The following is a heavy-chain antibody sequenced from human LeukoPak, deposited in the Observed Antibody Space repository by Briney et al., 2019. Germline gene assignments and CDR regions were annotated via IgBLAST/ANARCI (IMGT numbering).Heavy chain of an antibody. V-gene: IGHV4-34*01. CDR1: GGSFSGYY. D-gene: IGHD3-10*01. J-gene: IGHJ4*02. CDR3: ARRGIGSSNYYEGDFEY. Sequence: PSETLSLTCAVYGGSFSGYYWSWIRQPPGKGLEWIGEINESGSTNYNPSLKSRVTILVDTSKNQFSLKLTSATAADTAVYYCARRGIGSSNYYEGDFEYWGRGTLVTVSS. CDR2: INESGST.